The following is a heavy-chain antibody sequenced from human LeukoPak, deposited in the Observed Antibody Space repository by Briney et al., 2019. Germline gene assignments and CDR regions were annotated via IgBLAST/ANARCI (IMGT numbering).Heavy chain of an antibody. V-gene: IGHV1-18*01. Sequence: ASVKVSCKASGYTFTSYGISWVRQAPGQGLEWMGWISAYNGNTNYAQKLQGRVTMTTDTSTSTAYMELRSLRSDDTAVYYCAREITMIVVGEMGSAFDIWGQGTMVTVSS. CDR1: GYTFTSYG. CDR2: ISAYNGNT. D-gene: IGHD3-22*01. CDR3: AREITMIVVGEMGSAFDI. J-gene: IGHJ3*02.